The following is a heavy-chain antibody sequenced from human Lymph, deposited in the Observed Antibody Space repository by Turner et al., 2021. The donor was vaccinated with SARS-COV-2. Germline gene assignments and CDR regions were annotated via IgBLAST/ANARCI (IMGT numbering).Heavy chain of an antibody. CDR2: INHSGST. CDR1: GGSFSGYY. V-gene: IGHV4-34*01. J-gene: IGHJ6*02. CDR3: ARGGVDTAMVRYYYYGMDV. D-gene: IGHD5-18*01. Sequence: QVQLQQWGAGLLKPSETLSLTCAVYGGSFSGYYWSWIRQPPGKGLAWIGEINHSGSTNYNPSLKSRVTISLDTSKNQFSLKLSSVTAADTAVYYCARGGVDTAMVRYYYYGMDVWGQGTTVTVSS.